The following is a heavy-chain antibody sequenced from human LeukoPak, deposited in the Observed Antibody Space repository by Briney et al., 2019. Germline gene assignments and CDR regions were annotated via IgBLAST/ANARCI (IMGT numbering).Heavy chain of an antibody. CDR1: GFTFNTYA. D-gene: IGHD2-21*02. J-gene: IGHJ5*02. V-gene: IGHV3-23*01. CDR2: ISSNGDST. CDR3: AKGHFPDAYCAGDCYYSS. Sequence: GCLRLSRAASGFTFNTYAMTSVRQAPGKGLEWVSGISSNGDSTYNADSVKGRLTLSRDSSKNTLHLQMNSLRADETAVYYCAKGHFPDAYCAGDCYYSSWGQGSLVTVSS.